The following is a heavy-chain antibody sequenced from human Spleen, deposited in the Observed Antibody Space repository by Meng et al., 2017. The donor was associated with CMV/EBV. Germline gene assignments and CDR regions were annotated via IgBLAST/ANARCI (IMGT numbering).Heavy chain of an antibody. CDR2: IIPIHATT. Sequence: SVKVSCKASEGTFRTYAVTWVRQAPGQGLEWMGRIIPIHATTNYAQKFRGRLTITADQSTGTAYMELSSLRSEDAAFYYCARSCNGNTCPFDFWGRGTLVTVSS. J-gene: IGHJ4*02. D-gene: IGHD2/OR15-2a*01. CDR3: ARSCNGNTCPFDF. V-gene: IGHV1-69*10. CDR1: EGTFRTYA.